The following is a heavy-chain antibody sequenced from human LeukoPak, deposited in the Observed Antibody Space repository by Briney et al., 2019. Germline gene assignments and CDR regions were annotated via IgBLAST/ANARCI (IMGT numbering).Heavy chain of an antibody. J-gene: IGHJ6*03. D-gene: IGHD3-10*01. CDR1: GFTFDDYT. CDR2: ISWDGGST. V-gene: IGHV3-43*01. Sequence: GGSLRLSCAASGFTFDDYTMHWVRQAPGKGLECVSLISWDGGSTYYADSVKGRFTISRDNSKNSLYLQMNSLRTEDTALYYCAKGRGVRGSYYMDVWGKGTTVTVSS. CDR3: AKGRGVRGSYYMDV.